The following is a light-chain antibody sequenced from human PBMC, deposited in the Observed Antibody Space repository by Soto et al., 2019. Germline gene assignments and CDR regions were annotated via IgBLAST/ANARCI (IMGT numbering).Light chain of an antibody. CDR2: DVS. CDR3: SSYTISNTRQIV. V-gene: IGLV2-14*03. CDR1: SSDVGGYNY. Sequence: QSVLTQPASVSGSPGQSITISCTGTSSDVGGYNYVSWYQHHPGKAPKLLIYDVSNRPSGISNRFSGSKSDNTASLTISGLQPEDEADYYSSSYTISNTRQIVFGTGTKVTVL. J-gene: IGLJ1*01.